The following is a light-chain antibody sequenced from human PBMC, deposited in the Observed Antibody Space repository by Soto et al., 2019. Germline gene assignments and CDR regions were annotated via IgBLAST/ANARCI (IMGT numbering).Light chain of an antibody. CDR2: DAS. J-gene: IGKJ2*01. Sequence: DIQMTQSPSTLSASVGDRVTITCRASQSISSWLAWYQQKPGKAPKLLIYDASSLESGVPSRFSGSGSGTEYTLIISSLQPDDFATYYCQQYNIYPMYTFGQGTKLDIK. CDR1: QSISSW. V-gene: IGKV1-5*01. CDR3: QQYNIYPMYT.